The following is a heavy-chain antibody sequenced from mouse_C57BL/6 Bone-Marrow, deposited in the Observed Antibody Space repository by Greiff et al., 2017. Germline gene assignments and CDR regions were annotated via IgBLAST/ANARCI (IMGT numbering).Heavy chain of an antibody. J-gene: IGHJ4*01. CDR3: ARTENIYGYDRGYYAMDY. D-gene: IGHD2-2*01. V-gene: IGHV2-2*01. CDR1: GFSLTSYG. CDR2: IWSGGST. Sequence: QVQLKESGPGLVQPSQSLSITCTVSGFSLTSYGVHWVRQSPGKGLEWLGVIWSGGSTDYNAAFISRLSISKDNSKSQVFFKMNSLQADDTAIYYCARTENIYGYDRGYYAMDYWGQGTSVTVSA.